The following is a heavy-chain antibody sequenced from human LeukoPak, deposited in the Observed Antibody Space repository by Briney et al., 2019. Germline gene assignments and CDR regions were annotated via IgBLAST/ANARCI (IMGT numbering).Heavy chain of an antibody. J-gene: IGHJ5*02. V-gene: IGHV1-2*04. CDR2: INPNSGGT. CDR1: GGTFSSYA. CDR3: AREGGGMELDTPNWFDP. Sequence: GASVKVSCKASGGTFSSYAISWVRQAPGQGLEWMGWINPNSGGTNYAQKFQGWVTMTRDTSISTAYKELSRLRSDDTAVYYCAREGGGMELDTPNWFDPWGQGTLVTVSS. D-gene: IGHD1-26*01.